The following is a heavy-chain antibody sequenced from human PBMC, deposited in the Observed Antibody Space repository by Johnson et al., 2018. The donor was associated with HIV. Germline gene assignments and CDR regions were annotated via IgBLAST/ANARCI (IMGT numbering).Heavy chain of an antibody. CDR2: ISYDGSNK. CDR3: ARGGYSTILDAFDI. D-gene: IGHD6-13*01. J-gene: IGHJ3*02. Sequence: QVQLVESGGGVVQSGRSLRLSCAASGFTFSSYAMHWVRQAPGKGLEWVAVISYDGSNKYYADSVKGRFTISRDNSKNTLYLQMNSLRAEDTAVYYWARGGYSTILDAFDIWGQGTMVTVSS. CDR1: GFTFSSYA. V-gene: IGHV3-30-3*01.